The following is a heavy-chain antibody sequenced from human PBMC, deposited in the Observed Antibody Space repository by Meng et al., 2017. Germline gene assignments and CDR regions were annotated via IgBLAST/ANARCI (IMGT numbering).Heavy chain of an antibody. D-gene: IGHD3-10*01. V-gene: IGHV1-2*06. J-gene: IGHJ4*02. CDR2: INPNSGGT. CDR1: GYTFTGYY. CDR3: ASELNTYGSGSYAY. Sequence: QVQLVQSGAGVKKPGASVKVSCKASGYTFTGYYMHWVRQAPGQGLEWMGRINPNSGGTNYAQKFQGRVTMTRDTSVSTAYMELSRLRSDDTAVYYCASELNTYGSGSYAYWGQGTLVTVSS.